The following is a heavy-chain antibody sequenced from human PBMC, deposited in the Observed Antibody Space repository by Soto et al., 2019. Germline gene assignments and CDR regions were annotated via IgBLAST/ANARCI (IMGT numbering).Heavy chain of an antibody. Sequence: PGGSLRLSCAASGFTFSSYGMHGVRQAPGKGLEWVAVISYDGSNKYYADSVKGRFTISRDNSKNTLYLQLNCLRAEDTAVYYCAKDVGRFGYYFDYWGQGTLVTVSS. CDR2: ISYDGSNK. V-gene: IGHV3-30*18. J-gene: IGHJ4*02. CDR3: AKDVGRFGYYFDY. D-gene: IGHD3-10*01. CDR1: GFTFSSYG.